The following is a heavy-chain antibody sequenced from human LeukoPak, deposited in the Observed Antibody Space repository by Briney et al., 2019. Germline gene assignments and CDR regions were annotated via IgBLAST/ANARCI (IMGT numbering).Heavy chain of an antibody. D-gene: IGHD4-23*01. J-gene: IGHJ4*02. V-gene: IGHV3-7*02. CDR1: GFTFTSYW. Sequence: GGSLRLSCAASGFTFTSYWMSWVRQAPGKGLQWVANIKTDGSEIHYVDSVKGRFTISRDNAENSLYLQMNSLRAEDTAVYYCAVNGGTPDHWGQGTLVTVSS. CDR3: AVNGGTPDH. CDR2: IKTDGSEI.